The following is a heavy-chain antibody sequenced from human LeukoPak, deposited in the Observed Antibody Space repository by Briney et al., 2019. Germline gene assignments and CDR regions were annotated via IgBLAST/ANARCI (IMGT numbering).Heavy chain of an antibody. CDR1: GGSISRYY. D-gene: IGHD5/OR15-5a*01. CDR3: ARRVYCYYGPPFYHSGMDV. Sequence: SETLSLTCTVSGGSISRYYWSWIRQPPGKGLECIGPIYTSGSTNYNPSLKSRVNMSVDTSKNQFSVKLRSVTRAHTAVYYCARRVYCYYGPPFYHSGMDVWVQGSTLTVCS. V-gene: IGHV4-4*07. CDR2: IYTSGST. J-gene: IGHJ6*02.